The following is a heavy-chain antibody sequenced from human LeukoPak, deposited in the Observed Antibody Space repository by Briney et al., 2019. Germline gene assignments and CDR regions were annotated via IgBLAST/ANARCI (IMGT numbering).Heavy chain of an antibody. V-gene: IGHV4-61*02. CDR2: IYTSGNT. CDR1: GGSISSGTYY. J-gene: IGHJ4*02. Sequence: SETLSLTCTVSGGSISSGTYYWSWIRQPAGKGLEWIGRIYTSGNTNYNPSLKSRVTISVDTSKNQFSLKLSSVTAADTAVYYCARGGGYNFAVDYWGQGTLVTVSS. D-gene: IGHD5-24*01. CDR3: ARGGGYNFAVDY.